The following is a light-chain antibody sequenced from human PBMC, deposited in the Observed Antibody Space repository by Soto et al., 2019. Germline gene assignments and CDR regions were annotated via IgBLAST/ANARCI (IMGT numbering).Light chain of an antibody. J-gene: IGKJ4*01. V-gene: IGKV3-20*01. CDR3: HQYVNSQTT. CDR1: QSISSSD. Sequence: EIVLTQTPDTLSLSPGERATLSCRASQSISSSDLAWYQQRPAQAPRLLIYAVSIRATGIPDRFSASGSGTDFTLTISRLEPEDFAVYYCHQYVNSQTTFGGGTKVEIK. CDR2: AVS.